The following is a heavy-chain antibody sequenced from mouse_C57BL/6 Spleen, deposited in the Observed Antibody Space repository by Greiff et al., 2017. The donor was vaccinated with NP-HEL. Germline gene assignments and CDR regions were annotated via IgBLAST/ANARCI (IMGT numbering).Heavy chain of an antibody. V-gene: IGHV14-3*01. CDR3: AIWEDLITTAMDY. J-gene: IGHJ4*01. CDR2: IDPANGNT. D-gene: IGHD2-4*01. Sequence: VQLQQSVAELVRPGASVKLSCTASGFNIKNTYMHWVKQRPEQGLEWIGRIDPANGNTKYAPKFQGKATITADTSSNTAYLQLSSRTSEDTAIYYSAIWEDLITTAMDYWGQGTSVTVSS. CDR1: GFNIKNTY.